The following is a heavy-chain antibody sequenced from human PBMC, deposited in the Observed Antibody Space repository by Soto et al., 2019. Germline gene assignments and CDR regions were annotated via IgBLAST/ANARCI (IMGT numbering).Heavy chain of an antibody. J-gene: IGHJ6*02. Sequence: GGSLILSCAASGFTFSSYGMHWVRHAPGKGLEWVAVISYDGSNKYYADSVKGRFTISRDNSKNTLYLQMNSLRAEDTAVYYCAKDFRAAAGSGMDVWGQGTTVTVSS. CDR2: ISYDGSNK. CDR3: AKDFRAAAGSGMDV. V-gene: IGHV3-30*18. D-gene: IGHD6-13*01. CDR1: GFTFSSYG.